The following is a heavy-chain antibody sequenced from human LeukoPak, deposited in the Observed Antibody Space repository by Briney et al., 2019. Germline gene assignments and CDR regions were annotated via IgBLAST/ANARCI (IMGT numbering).Heavy chain of an antibody. CDR2: IKQDGSES. J-gene: IGHJ3*02. D-gene: IGHD2-8*01. CDR1: GFPFSSYW. CDR3: AKYTLYCTNGVCYKSAFDI. Sequence: GGSLRLSCAGSGFPFSSYWMSWVRQAPGKGPEWVANIKQDGSESYYVDSVKGRFTISRDNAKNTLYLQMNSLRAEDTAVYYCAKYTLYCTNGVCYKSAFDIWGQGTMVTVSS. V-gene: IGHV3-7*03.